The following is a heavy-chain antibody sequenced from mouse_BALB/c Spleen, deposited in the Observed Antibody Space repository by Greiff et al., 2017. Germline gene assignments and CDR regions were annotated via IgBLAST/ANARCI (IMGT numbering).Heavy chain of an antibody. V-gene: IGHV1-55*01. CDR3: ARYGNHPFAY. J-gene: IGHJ3*01. Sequence: QVQLKQPGAELVKPGTSVKLSCKASGYNFTSYWINWVKLRPGQGLEWIGDIYPGSGSTNYNEKFKSKATLTVDTSSSTAYMQLSSLASEDSALYYCARYGNHPFAYWGQGTLVTVSA. CDR1: GYNFTSYW. CDR2: IYPGSGST. D-gene: IGHD2-1*01.